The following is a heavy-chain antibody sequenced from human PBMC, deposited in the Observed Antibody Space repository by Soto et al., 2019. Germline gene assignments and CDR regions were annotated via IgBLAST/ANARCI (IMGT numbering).Heavy chain of an antibody. CDR3: ARGNIVATIRNFDH. J-gene: IGHJ4*02. Sequence: SETLSLTCAVYGGSFSGYYWSWIRQPPGKGLEWIGEINHSGSTNYNPSLKSRVTISVDTSKNQFSLKLSSVTAADTAVYYCARGNIVATIRNFDHWGQGNLVTGSS. CDR1: GGSFSGYY. CDR2: INHSGST. V-gene: IGHV4-34*01. D-gene: IGHD5-12*01.